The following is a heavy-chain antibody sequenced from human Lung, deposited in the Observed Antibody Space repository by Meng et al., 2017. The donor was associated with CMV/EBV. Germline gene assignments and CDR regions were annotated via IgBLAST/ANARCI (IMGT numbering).Heavy chain of an antibody. Sequence: SVKVSCKASGGTFSNYAITWVRQAPGQGLEWMGGIIPVVGTVHYAQRFQGRVTITADKFTSTVYMELSSLKSEDTAIYYCAKDSRSSSWYLLAAYYYGSDVWXQGTTVXVSS. CDR1: GGTFSNYA. CDR2: IIPVVGTV. J-gene: IGHJ6*02. D-gene: IGHD6-13*01. V-gene: IGHV1-69*06. CDR3: AKDSRSSSWYLLAAYYYGSDV.